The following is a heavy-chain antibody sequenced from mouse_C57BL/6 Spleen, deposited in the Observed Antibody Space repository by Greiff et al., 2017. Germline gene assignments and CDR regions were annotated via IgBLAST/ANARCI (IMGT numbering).Heavy chain of an antibody. V-gene: IGHV5-9-1*02. CDR3: TRAAYYSNYEAMDY. CDR1: GFTFSSYA. J-gene: IGHJ4*01. CDR2: ISSGGDYI. D-gene: IGHD2-5*01. Sequence: EVMLVESGEGLVKPGGSLKLSCAASGFTFSSYAMSWVRQTPEKRLEWVAYISSGGDYIYYADTLKGRFTISRDNARNTLYLQMSSLKSEDTAMYYCTRAAYYSNYEAMDYWGQGTSVTVSS.